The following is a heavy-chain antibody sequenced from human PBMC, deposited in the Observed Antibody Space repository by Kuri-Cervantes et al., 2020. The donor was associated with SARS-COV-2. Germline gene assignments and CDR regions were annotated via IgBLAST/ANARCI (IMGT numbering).Heavy chain of an antibody. J-gene: IGHJ4*02. Sequence: GGSLRLSCAASGFTFSSYDMHWVRQATGKGLEWVSAIGTAGDTYYPGSVKGRFTISRDNSKNTLYLQMNNLRGDDTAVYFCARGRVGVQDFWGQGTLVTVSS. CDR3: ARGRVGVQDF. V-gene: IGHV3-13*01. CDR2: IGTAGDT. D-gene: IGHD2-21*01. CDR1: GFTFSSYD.